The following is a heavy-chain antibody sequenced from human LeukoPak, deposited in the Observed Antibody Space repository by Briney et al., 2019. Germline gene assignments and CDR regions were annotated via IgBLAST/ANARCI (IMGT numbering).Heavy chain of an antibody. V-gene: IGHV3-66*01. Sequence: GGSLRLSCAASGFTVSSNYMNWVRQAPGKGLEWVSVIYSGDTTYYADSVKGRFTISRDNSKNTLYLQMNSLRAEDTAMYYCARDNGDSSSDDYWGQGTLVTVSS. J-gene: IGHJ4*02. D-gene: IGHD6-13*01. CDR1: GFTVSSNY. CDR3: ARDNGDSSSDDY. CDR2: IYSGDTT.